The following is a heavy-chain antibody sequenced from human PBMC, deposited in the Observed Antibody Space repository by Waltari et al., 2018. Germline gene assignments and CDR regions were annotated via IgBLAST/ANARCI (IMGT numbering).Heavy chain of an antibody. CDR3: AKLPGYCTGGVCAEDGMDV. CDR1: GGTFSSYA. Sequence: QVQLVQSGAEVKKPGSSVKVSCEDSGGTFSSYAISWVRQATGQGLEWMGGIIPIFGTANYAQKFQGRVTITADESTSTAYMELSSLRSEDTAVYYCAKLPGYCTGGVCAEDGMDVWGQGTTVTVSS. D-gene: IGHD2-8*02. J-gene: IGHJ6*02. CDR2: IIPIFGTA. V-gene: IGHV1-69*13.